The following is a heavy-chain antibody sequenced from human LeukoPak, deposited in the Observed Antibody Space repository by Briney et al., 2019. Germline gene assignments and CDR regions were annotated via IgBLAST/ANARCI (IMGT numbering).Heavy chain of an antibody. CDR1: GFTFSNYG. D-gene: IGHD5-18*01. CDR2: IWYDGSNK. J-gene: IGHJ4*02. V-gene: IGHV3-33*06. Sequence: GGSLRLSCAASGFTFSNYGMHWVRQAPGKGLEWVAAIWYDGSNKYYADSVKGRFTISRDNSKNTLYLQMNSLRAEDTAVYYCAKDPGYGLYYFDYWGQGTLVTVSS. CDR3: AKDPGYGLYYFDY.